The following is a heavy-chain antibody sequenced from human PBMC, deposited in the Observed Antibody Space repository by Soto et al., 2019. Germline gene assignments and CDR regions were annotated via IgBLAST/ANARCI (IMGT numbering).Heavy chain of an antibody. J-gene: IGHJ6*02. D-gene: IGHD5-18*01. CDR3: ARDISYTAHYYYGMDV. V-gene: IGHV3-30-3*01. CDR1: GFTFSSYA. Sequence: GGSLRLSCAASGFTFSSYAMHWVRQAPGKGLEWVAVISYDGSNKYYADSVKGRFTISRDNSKNTLYLQMNSLRAEDTAVYYCARDISYTAHYYYGMDVWGQGTTVTVSS. CDR2: ISYDGSNK.